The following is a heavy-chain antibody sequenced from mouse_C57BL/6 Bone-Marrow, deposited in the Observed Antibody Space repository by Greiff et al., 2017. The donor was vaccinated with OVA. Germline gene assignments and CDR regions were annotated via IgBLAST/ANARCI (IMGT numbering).Heavy chain of an antibody. D-gene: IGHD1-1*01. CDR2: INPSSGYT. V-gene: IGHV1-4*01. J-gene: IGHJ3*01. CDR3: ARWGYGSSFFAY. CDR1: GYTFTSYT. Sequence: VQLQQSGAELARPGASVKMSCKASGYTFTSYTMHWVKQRPGQGLEWIGYINPSSGYTKYNQKFKDKATLTADKSSSTAYMQLSSLTSEDSAVDYCARWGYGSSFFAYWGQGTLVTVSA.